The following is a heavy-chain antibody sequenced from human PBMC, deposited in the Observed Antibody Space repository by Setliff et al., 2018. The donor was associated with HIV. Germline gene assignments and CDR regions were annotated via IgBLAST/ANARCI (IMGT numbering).Heavy chain of an antibody. CDR2: IYTSGST. CDR1: GGSISSGSYF. CDR3: ARRIAPGWWGGNSGDAFDL. J-gene: IGHJ3*01. D-gene: IGHD2-21*02. V-gene: IGHV4-61*09. Sequence: PSETLSLTCTVSGGSISSGSYFWNWIRQPAGKGLEWIGHIYTSGSTNYNPSLKSRVTISVDTSKNQFSLKLSSVTAADTAVYYCARRIAPGWWGGNSGDAFDLWGQGTMVTVSS.